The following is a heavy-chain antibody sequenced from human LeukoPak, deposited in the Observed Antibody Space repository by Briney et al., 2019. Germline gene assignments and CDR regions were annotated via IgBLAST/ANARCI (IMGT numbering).Heavy chain of an antibody. CDR3: ARSHDSSLIAFDI. CDR2: IYPGDSDT. Sequence: GESLKISCKGSGYRFITYWIGWVRQMPGKGLEWLGIIYPGDSDTRYSPSFQGQVTISADKSISTAYLQWSSLQASDTAMYYCARSHDSSLIAFDIWGQGTMVTVSS. V-gene: IGHV5-51*01. J-gene: IGHJ3*02. D-gene: IGHD3-22*01. CDR1: GYRFITYW.